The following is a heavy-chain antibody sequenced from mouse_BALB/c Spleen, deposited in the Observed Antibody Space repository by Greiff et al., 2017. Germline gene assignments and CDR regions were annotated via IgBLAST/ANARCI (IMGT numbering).Heavy chain of an antibody. CDR2: ISDGGSYT. V-gene: IGHV5-4*02. CDR3: ARASMMVTTWFAY. J-gene: IGHJ3*01. D-gene: IGHD2-3*01. Sequence: EVQGVESGGGLVKPGGSLKLSCAASGFTFSDYYMYWVRQTPEKRLEWVATISDGGSYTYYPDSVKGRFTISRDNAKNNLYLQMSSLKSEDTAMYYCARASMMVTTWFAYWGQGTLVTVSA. CDR1: GFTFSDYY.